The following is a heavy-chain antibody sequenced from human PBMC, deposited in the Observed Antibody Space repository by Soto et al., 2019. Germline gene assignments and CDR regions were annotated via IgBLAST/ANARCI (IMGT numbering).Heavy chain of an antibody. V-gene: IGHV3-74*01. J-gene: IGHJ4*02. CDR1: GFTFTHYR. CDR3: ARAGDWNSGKDF. D-gene: IGHD1-7*01. CDR2: INSVGSNI. Sequence: GSLSISCAASGFTFTHYRIHWVRQAPGKGLEWVARINSVGSNINYADSVKGRFTISRDNSKNTVFLQMHSLTDDDSALYFCARAGDWNSGKDFWGQVILV.